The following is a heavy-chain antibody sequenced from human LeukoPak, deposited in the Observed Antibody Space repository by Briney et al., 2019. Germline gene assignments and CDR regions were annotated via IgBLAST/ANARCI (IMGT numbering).Heavy chain of an antibody. J-gene: IGHJ4*02. V-gene: IGHV3-53*01. CDR3: TKGGYTTYFDY. CDR1: GFTVSSNY. Sequence: GGSLRLSCAASGFTVSSNYMSWVRQAPGKGLEWVSVIYSGGSTYYEDSVKGRFTISRDNSKNTQWLQMNSLRVEDTAVYYCTKGGYTTYFDYWGQGTLVTVSS. D-gene: IGHD6-13*01. CDR2: IYSGGST.